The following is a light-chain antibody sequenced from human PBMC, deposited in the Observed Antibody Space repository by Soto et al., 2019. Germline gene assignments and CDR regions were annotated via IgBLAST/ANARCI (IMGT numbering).Light chain of an antibody. Sequence: QSALTQPPSAFGSPGQSVTVSCTGTSSDLGGYHFVSWYQQHPGKAPKLIIYDVTKRPSGVPARFSGSKSGYTASLTVSGLQAEDEADYYCSSYAGSNNPVVFGGGTKVTVL. V-gene: IGLV2-8*01. J-gene: IGLJ2*01. CDR3: SSYAGSNNPVV. CDR2: DVT. CDR1: SSDLGGYHF.